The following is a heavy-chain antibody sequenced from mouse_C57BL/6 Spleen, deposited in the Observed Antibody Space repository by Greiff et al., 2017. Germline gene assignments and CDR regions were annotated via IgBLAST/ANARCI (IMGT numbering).Heavy chain of an antibody. CDR1: GYTFTSYW. Sequence: QVQLQQPGAELVRPGSSVKLSCKASGYTFTSYWMDWVKQRPGQGLEWIGNIYPSDSETHYNQKFKDKATLTVDKSSSTAYMQLSSLTSEDSAVYYCGRSRLREFLDYWGQGTTLTVAS. V-gene: IGHV1-61*01. D-gene: IGHD1-1*01. CDR2: IYPSDSET. CDR3: GRSRLREFLDY. J-gene: IGHJ2*01.